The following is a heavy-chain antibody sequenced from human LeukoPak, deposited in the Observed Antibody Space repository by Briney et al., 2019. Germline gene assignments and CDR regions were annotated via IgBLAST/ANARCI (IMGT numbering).Heavy chain of an antibody. V-gene: IGHV3-66*01. CDR3: ARDRVVTASARDAFDI. Sequence: GGSLRLSCAASGFTVSSNYMSWVRQAPGKGLEWVSVIYSGGSTYYADSVKGRFTISRDNSKNALYLQMNSLRAEDTAVYYCARDRVVTASARDAFDIWGQGTMVTVSS. CDR1: GFTVSSNY. D-gene: IGHD2-21*02. J-gene: IGHJ3*02. CDR2: IYSGGST.